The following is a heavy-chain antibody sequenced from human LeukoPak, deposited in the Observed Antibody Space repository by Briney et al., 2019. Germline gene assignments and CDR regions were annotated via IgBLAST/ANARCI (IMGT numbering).Heavy chain of an antibody. CDR3: ARAVAAFTNWFDP. CDR1: GYTFTSYY. J-gene: IGHJ5*02. V-gene: IGHV1-46*01. D-gene: IGHD6-19*01. Sequence: ASVKVSCKASGYTFTSYYMHWVRQAPGQGLVWMGIIKPSGGSTNYAQKFQGRVTLTRDTSTSTVYMELSSLRSEDTAVYYCARAVAAFTNWFDPWGQGTLITVSS. CDR2: IKPSGGST.